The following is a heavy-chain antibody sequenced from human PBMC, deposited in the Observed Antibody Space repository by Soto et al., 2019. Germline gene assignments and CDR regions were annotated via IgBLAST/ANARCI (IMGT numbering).Heavy chain of an antibody. Sequence: GGSLRLSCAASKFTFSNYAMTWVRQAPGKGLEWDSAISGSGDSTYYADSVEGRFTISRDYSNNTLFLQMNSLRAEDTAVYYCARDGGRLGFGGQHYPLAVWGQGTTVTVSS. J-gene: IGHJ6*02. CDR3: ARDGGRLGFGGQHYPLAV. V-gene: IGHV3-23*01. CDR2: ISGSGDST. CDR1: KFTFSNYA. D-gene: IGHD3-10*01.